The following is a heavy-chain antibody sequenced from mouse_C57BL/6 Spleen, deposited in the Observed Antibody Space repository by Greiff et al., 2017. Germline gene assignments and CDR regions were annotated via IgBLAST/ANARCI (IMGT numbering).Heavy chain of an antibody. Sequence: QSCKASGYTFTSYWMHWVKQRPGRGLEWIGRIDPNSGGTKYNEKFKSKATLTVDKPSSTAYMQLSSLTSEDSAVYYCARDYGSPYYARDYWGQGTSVTVSS. CDR3: ARDYGSPYYARDY. V-gene: IGHV1-72*01. CDR1: GYTFTSYW. D-gene: IGHD1-1*01. J-gene: IGHJ4*01. CDR2: IDPNSGGT.